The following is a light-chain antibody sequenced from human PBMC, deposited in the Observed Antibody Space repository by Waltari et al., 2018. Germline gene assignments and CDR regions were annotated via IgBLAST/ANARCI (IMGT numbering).Light chain of an antibody. Sequence: QSALTQPASVSASPGQSMTISCTGTSSDVGNYTLFSWYQQNPGKAPKLMIYEDTKRPSGVSNRFSGSKAGNTASLTISGLQAEDEADYFCSSYAGSSTLVFGGGTKLTVL. V-gene: IGLV2-23*01. CDR2: EDT. J-gene: IGLJ3*02. CDR3: SSYAGSSTLV. CDR1: SSDVGNYTL.